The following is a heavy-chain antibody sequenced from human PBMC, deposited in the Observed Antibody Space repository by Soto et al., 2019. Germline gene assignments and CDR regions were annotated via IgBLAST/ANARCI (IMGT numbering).Heavy chain of an antibody. CDR2: ISYDGSNQ. CDR3: AKDQASGQGSFDS. V-gene: IGHV3-30*18. Sequence: GGSLNLSWAPSGFTFNIYGMHWVRQAPDKGLEWVALISYDGSNQYYADSVKGRFTISRDNSKNTLFLQMNSLRADDTAVYYCAKDQASGQGSFDSWGQGTLVTVS. CDR1: GFTFNIYG. J-gene: IGHJ4*02.